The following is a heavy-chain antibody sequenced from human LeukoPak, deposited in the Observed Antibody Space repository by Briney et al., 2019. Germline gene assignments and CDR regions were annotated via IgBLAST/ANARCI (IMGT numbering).Heavy chain of an antibody. D-gene: IGHD3-3*01. CDR3: ARLPAGGRITIFGVVIIRGYFDY. V-gene: IGHV5-51*01. Sequence: GESLKISCKGSGYSFTSYWIGWVRQMPGKGLEWMGIIYPGDSDTRYSPSFQGQVTISADKSISTAYLQWSSLKASDTAMYHCARLPAGGRITIFGVVIIRGYFDYWGQGTLVTVSS. CDR2: IYPGDSDT. CDR1: GYSFTSYW. J-gene: IGHJ4*02.